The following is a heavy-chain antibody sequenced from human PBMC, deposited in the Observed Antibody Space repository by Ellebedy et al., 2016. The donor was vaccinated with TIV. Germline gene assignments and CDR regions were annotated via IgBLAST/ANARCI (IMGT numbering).Heavy chain of an antibody. V-gene: IGHV3-23*01. CDR1: GFTFSSYA. CDR3: AKEGRFLEWLDY. J-gene: IGHJ4*02. CDR2: ISGSGGST. Sequence: GESLKISCAASGFTFSSYAMSWVRQAPGKGLEWVSAISGSGGSTYYADSVKGRFTISRDNSKNTLYLQMNSLRAEDTAVYYCAKEGRFLEWLDYWGQGTLVTVSS. D-gene: IGHD3-3*01.